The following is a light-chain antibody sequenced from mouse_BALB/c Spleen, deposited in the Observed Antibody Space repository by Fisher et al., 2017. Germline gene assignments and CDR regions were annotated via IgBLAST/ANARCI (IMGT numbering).Light chain of an antibody. CDR3: QQWSSNPLT. CDR2: DTS. V-gene: IGKV4-59*01. CDR1: SSVSY. Sequence: IVMTQSTALMSASPGEKVTMTCSASSSVSYMHWYQQKSGTSPKRWIYDTSKLASGVPARFSGSGSGTSYSLTISRMEAEDAATYYCQQWSSNPLTFGAGTKLELK. J-gene: IGKJ5*01.